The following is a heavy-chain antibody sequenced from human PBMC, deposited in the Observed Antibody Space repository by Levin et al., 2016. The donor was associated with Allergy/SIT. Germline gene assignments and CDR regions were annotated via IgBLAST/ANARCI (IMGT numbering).Heavy chain of an antibody. CDR3: ARHDAVPVLQNGFDY. J-gene: IGHJ4*02. V-gene: IGHV4-59*08. Sequence: WIRQPPGKGLEWIGYIYSSGNTLYNPSLKSRVTISVDTSKNQFSLKLSSVTAADTAVYHCARHDAVPVLQNGFDYWGQGTLVTVSS. CDR2: IYSSGNT.